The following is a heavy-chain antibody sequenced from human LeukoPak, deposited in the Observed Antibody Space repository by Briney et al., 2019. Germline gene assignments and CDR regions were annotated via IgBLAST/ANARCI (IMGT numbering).Heavy chain of an antibody. D-gene: IGHD2-2*01. CDR3: ARRGLDQLLAYWYFDL. CDR1: GYSISSGYY. Sequence: PSETLSLTCAVSGYSISSGYYWGWIRQPPGKGLEWIGSIYHSGSTYYNPSLKSRVTISVDTSKNQFSLKLSSVTAADTAVYYRARRGLDQLLAYWYFDLWGRGTLVTVSS. J-gene: IGHJ2*01. V-gene: IGHV4-38-2*01. CDR2: IYHSGST.